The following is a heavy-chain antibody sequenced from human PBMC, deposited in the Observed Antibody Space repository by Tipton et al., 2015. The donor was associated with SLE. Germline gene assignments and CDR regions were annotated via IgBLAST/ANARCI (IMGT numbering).Heavy chain of an antibody. CDR1: GGSFSGYY. Sequence: LRLSCAVYGGSFSGYYWSWIRQPPGKGLEWIGEINHSGSTNYNPSLKSRVTISVDTSKNQFSLKLSSVTAADTAVYYCARDGRYGGFFYYYGMDVWGQGTMVTVSS. J-gene: IGHJ6*02. V-gene: IGHV4-34*01. CDR2: INHSGST. D-gene: IGHD1-26*01. CDR3: ARDGRYGGFFYYYGMDV.